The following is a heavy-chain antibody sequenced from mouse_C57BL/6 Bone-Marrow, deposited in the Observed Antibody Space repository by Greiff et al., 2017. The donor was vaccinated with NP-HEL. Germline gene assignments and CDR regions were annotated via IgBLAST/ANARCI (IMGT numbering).Heavy chain of an antibody. Sequence: EVKVVESGGDLVKPGGSLKLSCAASGFTFSSYGMSWVRQTPDKRLEWVATISSGGSYTYYPDSVKGRFTISRDNAKNTLYLQMSSLKSEDTAMYYCARRGHYYGSSNYWGQGTTLTVSS. J-gene: IGHJ2*01. D-gene: IGHD1-1*01. CDR3: ARRGHYYGSSNY. V-gene: IGHV5-6*02. CDR1: GFTFSSYG. CDR2: ISSGGSYT.